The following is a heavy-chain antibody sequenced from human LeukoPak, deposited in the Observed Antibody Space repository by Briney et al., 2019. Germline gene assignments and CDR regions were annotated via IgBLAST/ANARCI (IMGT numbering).Heavy chain of an antibody. V-gene: IGHV1-8*03. D-gene: IGHD1-7*01. CDR1: GYTFTSYD. CDR2: MNPNSGNT. CDR3: ARGLRITGTTRALHY. J-gene: IGHJ4*02. Sequence: ASVKVSCKASGYTFTSYDINWVRQAPGQGLEWMGWMNPNSGNTGYAQKFQGRVTITRNTSISTAYMELSSLRSEDTAVYYCARGLRITGTTRALHYWGQGTLVTVSS.